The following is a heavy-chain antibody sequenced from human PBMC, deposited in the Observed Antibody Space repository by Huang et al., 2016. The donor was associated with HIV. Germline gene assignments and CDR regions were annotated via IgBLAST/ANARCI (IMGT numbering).Heavy chain of an antibody. CDR2: IYPFESKS. Sequence: EVQLVQSGAEVKKPGESLKISCTGSGHSFSIYWIAWVRQMPGNGLGWIGIIYPFESKSTYGPSFEGHVSISVDKSINTVYLHWSSLKASDTAIYYCAKGRRAFDVWGQGTWVTVSS. CDR3: AKGRRAFDV. CDR1: GHSFSIYW. J-gene: IGHJ3*01. V-gene: IGHV5-51*03.